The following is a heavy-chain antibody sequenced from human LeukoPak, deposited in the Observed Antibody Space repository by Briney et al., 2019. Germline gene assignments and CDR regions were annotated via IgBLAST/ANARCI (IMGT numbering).Heavy chain of an antibody. V-gene: IGHV5-51*01. Sequence: HGESLKISCKGSGYSFTSYWIGWVRQMPGKGLEWMGIIYPGDSDTRYSPSFQGQVTISADKSVSTAYLQWSSLKASDTAMYYCARAYYDILTGYSLYDAFDIWGQGTMVTVSS. CDR2: IYPGDSDT. D-gene: IGHD3-9*01. J-gene: IGHJ3*02. CDR3: ARAYYDILTGYSLYDAFDI. CDR1: GYSFTSYW.